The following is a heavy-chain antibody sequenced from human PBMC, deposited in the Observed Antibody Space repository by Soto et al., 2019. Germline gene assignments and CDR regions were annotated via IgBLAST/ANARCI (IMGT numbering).Heavy chain of an antibody. J-gene: IGHJ4*02. D-gene: IGHD1-26*01. CDR2: IFNIGTT. V-gene: IGHV4-31*02. Sequence: WTWIRQPPGKGLEWMGYIFNIGTTFYNPSLTSRLSISMDTSGNHFSLELRSVTAADTAVYYCALALGPTTGLDYWGQGTLVTVSS. CDR3: ALALGPTTGLDY.